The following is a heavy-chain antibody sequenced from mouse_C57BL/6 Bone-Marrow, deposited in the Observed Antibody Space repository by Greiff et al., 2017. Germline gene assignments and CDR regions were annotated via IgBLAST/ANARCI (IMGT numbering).Heavy chain of an antibody. CDR1: GYTFTTYP. D-gene: IGHD5-1*01. CDR3: ARSSTFFYYFDY. Sequence: QVQLQQSGAELVKPGASVKMSCKASGYTFTTYPIEWMKQNHGKSLEWIGNLHPYNDDTKSKEKFKGKATLNVEKSSNTVYMELSRLTSDDSAVYYCARSSTFFYYFDYWGQGTTLTVSS. J-gene: IGHJ2*01. CDR2: LHPYNDDT. V-gene: IGHV1-47*01.